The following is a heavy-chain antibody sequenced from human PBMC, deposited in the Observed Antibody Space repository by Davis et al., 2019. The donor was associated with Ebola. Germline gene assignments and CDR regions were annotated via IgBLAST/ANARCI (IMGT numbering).Heavy chain of an antibody. CDR1: GFTFSNYA. D-gene: IGHD6-19*01. CDR3: ASAISVGGHK. V-gene: IGHV3-23*01. CDR2: IDDDGSSR. Sequence: PGGSLRLSCAASGFTFSNYAMSWVRQAPGKGLEWVSAIDDDGSSRSYADSVKGRFTISRDNAKNMLYLQMNSLRAEDTAIYYCASAISVGGHKWGQGTLVTVSS. J-gene: IGHJ4*02.